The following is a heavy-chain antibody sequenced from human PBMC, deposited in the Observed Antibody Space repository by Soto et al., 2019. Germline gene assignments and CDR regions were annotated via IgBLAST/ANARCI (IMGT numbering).Heavy chain of an antibody. V-gene: IGHV4-59*12. Sequence: SETLSLTCTVSGGSISSYYWSWIRQPPGKGLEWIGYINHSGSTNYNPSLKSRVTISVDTSKNQFSLKLSSVTAADTAVYYCARGSGSYYKGGTFDYWGQGTLVTVSS. CDR1: GGSISSYY. CDR2: INHSGST. D-gene: IGHD3-10*01. J-gene: IGHJ4*02. CDR3: ARGSGSYYKGGTFDY.